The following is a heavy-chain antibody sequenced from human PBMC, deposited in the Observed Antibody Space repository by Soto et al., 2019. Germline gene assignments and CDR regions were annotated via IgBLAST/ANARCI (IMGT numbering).Heavy chain of an antibody. J-gene: IGHJ3*02. CDR2: IYSGGST. CDR1: GFTVSSNY. Sequence: GGSLRLSCAASGFTVSSNYMSWVRQAPGKGLEWVSVIYSGGSTYYADSVKGRFTISRDNSKNTLYLQMNSLRAEDTAVYYCARSNDFWTPVDIWGQGTMVTVSS. V-gene: IGHV3-53*01. CDR3: ARSNDFWTPVDI. D-gene: IGHD3-3*01.